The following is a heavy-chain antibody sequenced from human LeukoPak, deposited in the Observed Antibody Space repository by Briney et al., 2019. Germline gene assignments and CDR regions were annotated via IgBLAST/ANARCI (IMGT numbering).Heavy chain of an antibody. D-gene: IGHD3-22*01. CDR3: GLGPYYYDGSGYLGDY. CDR1: GFTFTSSA. Sequence: SLKVSCKASGFTFTSSAVQWVRQAPGQRLEWIGWIVVGSGNTNYAQKFQERVTITRDMSTSTAYMKLSSLRSEDTAVYYCGLGPYYYDGSGYLGDYWGQATLVTVSS. J-gene: IGHJ4*02. CDR2: IVVGSGNT. V-gene: IGHV1-58*01.